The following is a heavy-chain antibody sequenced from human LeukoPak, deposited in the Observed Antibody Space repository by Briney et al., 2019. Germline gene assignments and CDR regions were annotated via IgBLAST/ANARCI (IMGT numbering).Heavy chain of an antibody. CDR2: IYSGGST. CDR3: ARRYGSGWYDF. CDR1: GSTVSSNF. V-gene: IGHV3-53*01. J-gene: IGHJ5*01. D-gene: IGHD6-19*01. Sequence: GGSLRLSCAASGSTVSSNFMSWVRQAPGKGLEWVSVIYSGGSTYYADSVKGRFTISRDNSKNTLYLQMNSLRAEDTAVYYCARRYGSGWYDFWGQGTLVTVS.